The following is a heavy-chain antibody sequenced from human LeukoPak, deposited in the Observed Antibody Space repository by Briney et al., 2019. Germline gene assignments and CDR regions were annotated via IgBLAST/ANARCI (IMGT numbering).Heavy chain of an antibody. Sequence: QTLSLTCAISGDSVSNNSAAWNWIRQSPSRGLEWLGRTYYRSKWYNDYAVSVKSRITINPDTSKNQFSLQVNSVTPEDTAVYYCARAPTPIIAVAGSFDYWGQGTLVTVSS. CDR1: GDSVSNNSAA. V-gene: IGHV6-1*01. D-gene: IGHD6-19*01. J-gene: IGHJ4*02. CDR2: TYYRSKWYN. CDR3: ARAPTPIIAVAGSFDY.